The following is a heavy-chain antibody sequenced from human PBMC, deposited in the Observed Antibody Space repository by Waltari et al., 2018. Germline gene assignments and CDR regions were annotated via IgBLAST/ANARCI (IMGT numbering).Heavy chain of an antibody. D-gene: IGHD3-22*01. Sequence: QAQLVESGGGVVQPGRSLRLSCAASGFSFSSYAMHWVRQALGKGLEWVAVMSYNGRNIYYVDSVKGRFTISRDNSKKMLYMQMNSLRTEDTAVYYCARDYCDRTNCHGMDVWGQGTTVTVS. CDR1: GFSFSSYA. J-gene: IGHJ6*02. V-gene: IGHV3-30*04. CDR3: ARDYCDRTNCHGMDV. CDR2: MSYNGRNI.